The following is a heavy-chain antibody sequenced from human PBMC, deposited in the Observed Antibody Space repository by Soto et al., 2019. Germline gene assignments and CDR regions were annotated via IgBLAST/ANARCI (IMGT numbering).Heavy chain of an antibody. CDR1: GYTFTGYY. Sequence: KVSCKASGYTFTGYYMHWVRQAPGQGLEWMGRIDPSDSYTNYSPSFQGHVTISADKSISTAYLQWSSLKASDTAMYYCASLRYSSGWYIDYWGQGTLVTVSS. CDR3: ASLRYSSGWYIDY. J-gene: IGHJ4*02. D-gene: IGHD6-19*01. V-gene: IGHV5-10-1*01. CDR2: IDPSDSYT.